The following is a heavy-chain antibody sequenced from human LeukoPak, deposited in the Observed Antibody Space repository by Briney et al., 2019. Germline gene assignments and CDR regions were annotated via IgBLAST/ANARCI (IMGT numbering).Heavy chain of an antibody. V-gene: IGHV1-2*02. J-gene: IGHJ5*02. CDR2: INPNSGGT. CDR3: ARERTSSGSQNWFDP. CDR1: GYTFTGYY. Sequence: GASVKVSCKASGYTFTGYYMHWERQAPGQGLEWMGWINPNSGGTNYAQKFQGRVTMTRDTSISTAYMELSRLRSDDTAVYYCARERTSSGSQNWFDPWGQGTLVTVSS. D-gene: IGHD6-19*01.